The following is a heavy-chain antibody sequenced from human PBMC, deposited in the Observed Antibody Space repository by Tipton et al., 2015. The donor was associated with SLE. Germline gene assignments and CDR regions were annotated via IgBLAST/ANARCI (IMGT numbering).Heavy chain of an antibody. V-gene: IGHV4-59*01. CDR1: GGSISSYY. J-gene: IGHJ3*02. CDR3: ARKNPYDFWSGYDAFDI. CDR2: IYYTGST. D-gene: IGHD3-3*01. Sequence: TLSLTCTVSGGSISSYYWSWIRQSPGKGLEWIGHIYYTGSTSYNPSLKSRVTISVDTSKNQFSLKLSSVTAADTAVYYCARKNPYDFWSGYDAFDIWGQGTMVTVSS.